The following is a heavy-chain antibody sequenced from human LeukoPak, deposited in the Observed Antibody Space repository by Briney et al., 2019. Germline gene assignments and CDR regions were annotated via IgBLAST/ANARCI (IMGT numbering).Heavy chain of an antibody. J-gene: IGHJ4*02. Sequence: ASVKVSCKASGYTFTGYYMHWVRQAPGQGLEWMGWINPNSGGTNYAQKFQGWVTMTRDTSISTAYMELSSLRSEDTAVYYCAREGTSGWYGDYWGQGTLVTVSS. CDR1: GYTFTGYY. V-gene: IGHV1-2*04. CDR2: INPNSGGT. CDR3: AREGTSGWYGDY. D-gene: IGHD6-19*01.